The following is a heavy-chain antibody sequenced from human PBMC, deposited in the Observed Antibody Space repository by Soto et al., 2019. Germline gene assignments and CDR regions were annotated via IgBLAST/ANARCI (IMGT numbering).Heavy chain of an antibody. Sequence: GESLKISCEASGYSFTTYWIAWVRQMPGKGLEWMGIINPGDSDIRYSPSFQGQVTISADNSISTAYLQWSSLKASDTAMYCCARHEQFYYYYYGMDVWGQGTAVTVSS. CDR3: ARHEQFYYYYYGMDV. J-gene: IGHJ6*02. CDR1: GYSFTTYW. V-gene: IGHV5-51*01. D-gene: IGHD4-4*01. CDR2: INPGDSDI.